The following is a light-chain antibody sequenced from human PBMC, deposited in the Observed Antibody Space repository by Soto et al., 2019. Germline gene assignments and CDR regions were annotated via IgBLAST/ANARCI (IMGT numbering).Light chain of an antibody. CDR2: RNN. CDR1: SSNIGSNY. CDR3: AAWDDSLSGVV. Sequence: VLTQPPSASGPPGQRVTISCSGSSSNIGSNYVYWYQQLPGTAPKLLIYRNNQRPSGVPDRFSGSKSGTSASLAISGLRSEDEADYYCAAWDDSLSGVVFGGGTKLTVL. V-gene: IGLV1-47*01. J-gene: IGLJ2*01.